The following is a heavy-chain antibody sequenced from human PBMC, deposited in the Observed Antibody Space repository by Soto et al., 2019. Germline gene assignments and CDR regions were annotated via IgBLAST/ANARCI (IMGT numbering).Heavy chain of an antibody. CDR1: GGSISSYY. V-gene: IGHV4-59*01. CDR2: IYYSGST. Sequence: QVQLQESGPGLVKPSETLSVTCTVSGGSISSYYWSWIRQPQGKGLEWIGYIYYSGSTNYNPSLNSRVTISVDTSKNQFSLKLSSVTAADTAVYYCARAPRGNYDYPSYFDYWGQGTLVTVSS. D-gene: IGHD3-16*01. J-gene: IGHJ4*02. CDR3: ARAPRGNYDYPSYFDY.